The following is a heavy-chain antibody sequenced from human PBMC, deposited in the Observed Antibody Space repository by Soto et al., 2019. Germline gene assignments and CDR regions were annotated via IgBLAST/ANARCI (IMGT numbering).Heavy chain of an antibody. Sequence: QVQLQESGPGLVKPSQTLSLTCTVSGGSISSGGYYWSWIRQHPGKGLEWIGYIYYSGSTYYNPYLTSRVTISVDTSKNQFSLKLSSVTAADTAVYYCARESSWYSYYYYYMDVWGKGTTVTVSS. J-gene: IGHJ6*03. CDR1: GGSISSGGYY. V-gene: IGHV4-31*03. CDR2: IYYSGST. CDR3: ARESSWYSYYYYYMDV. D-gene: IGHD6-13*01.